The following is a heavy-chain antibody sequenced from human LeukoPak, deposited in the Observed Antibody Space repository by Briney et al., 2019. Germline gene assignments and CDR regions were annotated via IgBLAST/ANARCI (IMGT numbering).Heavy chain of an antibody. J-gene: IGHJ3*02. CDR3: ASGTWGCSGGSCYALEDAFDI. D-gene: IGHD2-15*01. Sequence: ASVKVSCKASGYTLPSYDINWVRQATGQGLEWMGWMNPNSGNTGYAQKFQGRVTMTRNTSISTAYMELSSLRSEDTAVYYCASGTWGCSGGSCYALEDAFDIWGQGTMVTVSS. CDR1: GYTLPSYD. V-gene: IGHV1-8*01. CDR2: MNPNSGNT.